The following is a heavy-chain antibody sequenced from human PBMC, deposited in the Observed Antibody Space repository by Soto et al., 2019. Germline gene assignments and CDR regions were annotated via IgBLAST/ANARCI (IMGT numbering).Heavy chain of an antibody. CDR1: GGSLSSSSYF. Sequence: PSETMSVTCPVSGGSLSSSSYFWGWIRQPPGKGLEWIGTFFYTGTTYYSPSLKSRVTISVDTSKNQFSLKLTSVTAADTAMYYCVRPRGGTISATYIDSWGQGTLVTVSS. V-gene: IGHV4-39*01. CDR2: FFYTGTT. D-gene: IGHD2-15*01. J-gene: IGHJ4*02. CDR3: VRPRGGTISATYIDS.